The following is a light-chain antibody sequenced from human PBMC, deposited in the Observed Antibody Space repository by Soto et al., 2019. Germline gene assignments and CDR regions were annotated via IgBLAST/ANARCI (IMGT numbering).Light chain of an antibody. CDR2: EVR. Sequence: QSVLTQPASVSGSPGQSIAISCTVTISDVGTYDYVSWYQQHPNRAPKLMIYEVRNRPSGVSNRFSGSKSVNTATLTISGLQAEDEADYYCSSHTITNTRVFGTGTKVTVL. CDR3: SSHTITNTRV. V-gene: IGLV2-14*03. J-gene: IGLJ1*01. CDR1: ISDVGTYDY.